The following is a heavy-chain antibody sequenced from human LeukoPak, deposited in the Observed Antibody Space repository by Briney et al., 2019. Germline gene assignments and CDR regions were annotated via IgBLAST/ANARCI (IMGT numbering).Heavy chain of an antibody. CDR3: AKASDWSSEHYYYGMDV. CDR2: ISYDGSNK. CDR1: GFTFSSYG. Sequence: GGSLRLSCAAPGFTFSSYGMHWVRQAPGKGPEWVAVISYDGSNKYYADSVKGRFTISRDNSKNTVYLQMNSLRAEDTAVYYCAKASDWSSEHYYYGMDVWGQGTTVTVSS. D-gene: IGHD3-9*01. J-gene: IGHJ6*02. V-gene: IGHV3-30*18.